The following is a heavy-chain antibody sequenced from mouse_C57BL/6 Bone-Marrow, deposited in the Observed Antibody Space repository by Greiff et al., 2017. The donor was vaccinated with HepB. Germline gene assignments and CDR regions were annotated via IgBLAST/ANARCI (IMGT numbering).Heavy chain of an antibody. J-gene: IGHJ1*03. Sequence: VQLQQSGAELVKPGASVKMSCKASGYTFTSYWITWVKQRPGQGLEWIGDIYPGSGSTNYNEKFKSKATLTVDTSSSTAYMQLSSLTSEDSAVYYCASRPNYYGSSLYWYFDVWGTGTTVTVSS. CDR2: IYPGSGST. D-gene: IGHD1-1*01. CDR3: ASRPNYYGSSLYWYFDV. CDR1: GYTFTSYW. V-gene: IGHV1-55*01.